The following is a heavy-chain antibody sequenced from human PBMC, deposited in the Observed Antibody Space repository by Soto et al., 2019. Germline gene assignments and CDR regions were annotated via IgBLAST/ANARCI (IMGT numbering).Heavy chain of an antibody. V-gene: IGHV1-8*01. D-gene: IGHD2-15*01. Sequence: QVQLVQSGAEVKKPGASVKVSCKASGYTFTSYDINWVRQATGQGLEWMGWMNPNSGNTGYAQKFQGRVTMTRNTSISTADMELSSLRSEDTAVYYWAMGGDVDCSGGSCWDYWGQGTLVTVSS. J-gene: IGHJ4*02. CDR1: GYTFTSYD. CDR3: AMGGDVDCSGGSCWDY. CDR2: MNPNSGNT.